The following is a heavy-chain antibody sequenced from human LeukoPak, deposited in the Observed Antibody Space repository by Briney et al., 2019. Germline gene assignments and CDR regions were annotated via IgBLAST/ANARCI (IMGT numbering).Heavy chain of an antibody. Sequence: SQTLSLTCAISGDSVSSNSATWNWIRQSPSRGLEWLGRTYYKSKWYNDYAVSVKSRITINSDTSKNQFSLQLNSVTPEDTAVYYCARVSSPWSPRDAFDIWGQGAMVTVSS. CDR1: GDSVSSNSAT. CDR3: ARVSSPWSPRDAFDI. J-gene: IGHJ3*02. V-gene: IGHV6-1*01. D-gene: IGHD1-26*01. CDR2: TYYKSKWYN.